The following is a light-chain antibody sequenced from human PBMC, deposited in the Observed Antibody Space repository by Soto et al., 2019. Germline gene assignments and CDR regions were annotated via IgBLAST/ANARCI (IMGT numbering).Light chain of an antibody. V-gene: IGLV2-14*01. J-gene: IGLJ1*01. CDR1: SSDVGGYNY. CDR3: SSYTSSSTYV. CDR2: DVS. Sequence: QSALTQPASVSGSPGQSITISCTGTSSDVGGYNYVSWYQQHTGKAPKLMIYDVSNRPSGGSHRFSGSKSGNTASLSISGLQAEDDADYYCSSYTSSSTYVFGTGTKLTVL.